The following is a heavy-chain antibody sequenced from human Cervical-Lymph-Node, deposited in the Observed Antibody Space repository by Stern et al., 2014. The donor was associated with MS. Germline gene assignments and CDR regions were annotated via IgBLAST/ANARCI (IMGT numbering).Heavy chain of an antibody. CDR2: INTDGSNT. CDR3: ARDIGASGFDP. CDR1: GFTYSNYW. J-gene: IGHJ5*02. D-gene: IGHD6-13*01. Sequence: VQLVESGGGLVQPGGSLRLTCAASGFTYSNYWMHWVRQAPGKGLVWVSRINTDGSNTKYADSVKGRFTIYRDNAKNTVYLQMNSLRAEDTAVYYCARDIGASGFDPWGQGTLVTVSS. V-gene: IGHV3-74*01.